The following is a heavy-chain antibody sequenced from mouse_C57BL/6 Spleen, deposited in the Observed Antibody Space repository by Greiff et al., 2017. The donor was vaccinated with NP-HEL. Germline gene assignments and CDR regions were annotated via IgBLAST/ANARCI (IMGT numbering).Heavy chain of an antibody. CDR2: INPNNGGT. Sequence: EVQLQQSGPELVKPGASVKMSCKASGYTFTDYNMHWVKQSHGKSLEWIGYINPNNGGTSYNQKFKGKATLTVNKSSSTAYMELRSLTSEDSAVYYCAREGDYYGSSYEAYWGQGTLVTVSA. J-gene: IGHJ3*01. CDR1: GYTFTDYN. CDR3: AREGDYYGSSYEAY. D-gene: IGHD1-1*01. V-gene: IGHV1-22*01.